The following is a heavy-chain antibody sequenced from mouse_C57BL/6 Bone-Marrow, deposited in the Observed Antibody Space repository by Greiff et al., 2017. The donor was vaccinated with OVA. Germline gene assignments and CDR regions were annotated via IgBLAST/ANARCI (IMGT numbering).Heavy chain of an antibody. Sequence: EVKLQESGGGLVQPGGSLKLSCAASGFTFSDYGMAWVRQAPRKGPEWVAFISNLAYSIYYADTVTGRFTISRENAKNTLYLEMSSLRSEDTAMYYCARHGDGYYGYAMDYWGQGTSVTVSS. J-gene: IGHJ4*01. V-gene: IGHV5-15*01. CDR3: ARHGDGYYGYAMDY. CDR2: ISNLAYSI. CDR1: GFTFSDYG. D-gene: IGHD2-3*01.